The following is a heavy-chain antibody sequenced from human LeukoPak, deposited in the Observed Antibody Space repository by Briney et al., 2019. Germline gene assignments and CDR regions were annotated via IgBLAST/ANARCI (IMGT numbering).Heavy chain of an antibody. CDR2: IYYSGST. CDR1: GGSISSYY. V-gene: IGHV4-59*12. J-gene: IGHJ6*03. D-gene: IGHD6-13*01. Sequence: SETLSLTCTVSGGSISSYYWSWIRQPPGKGLEWIGYIYYSGSTNYNPSLKSRVTMSVDTSKNQFSLKLSSVTAADTAVYYCARDISSSSSNYYYYYMDVWGKGTTVTISS. CDR3: ARDISSSSSNYYYYYMDV.